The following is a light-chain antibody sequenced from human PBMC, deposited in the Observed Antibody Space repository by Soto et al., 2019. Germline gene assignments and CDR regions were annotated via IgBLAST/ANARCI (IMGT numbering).Light chain of an antibody. Sequence: EIVMTQSPVTLSVSPGDRATLSCRASQSVNSNLAWYQQKPGHTPKLLIYVASIRATGIPARFSGSGSRTEFTLAISAPQSEDFAVYYCQQYNVWPLTFGGGTKVEFK. CDR2: VAS. V-gene: IGKV3-15*01. CDR3: QQYNVWPLT. CDR1: QSVNSN. J-gene: IGKJ4*01.